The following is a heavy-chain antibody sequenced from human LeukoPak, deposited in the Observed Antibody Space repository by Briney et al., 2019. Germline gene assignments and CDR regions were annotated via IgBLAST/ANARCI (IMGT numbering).Heavy chain of an antibody. D-gene: IGHD2-2*01. J-gene: IGHJ4*02. Sequence: PGGSLRLSCAASGFTFSSYAMHWVRQAPGKGLEWVAVISYDGSNKYYADSVKGRFTISRDNSKNTLYLQMNSLRAEDTAVYYCARDQVVPAAILAYWGQGTLVTVSS. CDR3: ARDQVVPAAILAY. CDR1: GFTFSSYA. V-gene: IGHV3-30*04. CDR2: ISYDGSNK.